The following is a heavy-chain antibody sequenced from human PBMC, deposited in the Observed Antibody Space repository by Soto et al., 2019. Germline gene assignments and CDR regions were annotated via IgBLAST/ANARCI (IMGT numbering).Heavy chain of an antibody. J-gene: IGHJ6*02. CDR3: AKNVWGITIFGGMDV. D-gene: IGHD3-9*01. CDR2: ISGSGGST. V-gene: IGHV3-23*01. CDR1: GFTFSSYA. Sequence: EVPLLESGGGLVQPGGSLRLSCAASGFTFSSYAMSWVRQAPGKGLEWVSAISGSGGSTYYADSVKGRFTISRDNSKNTLYLQMNSRRSEDTAVYYCAKNVWGITIFGGMDVWGQGTTVTVSS.